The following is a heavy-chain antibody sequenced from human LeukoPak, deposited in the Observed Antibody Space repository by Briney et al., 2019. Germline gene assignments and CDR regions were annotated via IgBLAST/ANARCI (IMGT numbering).Heavy chain of an antibody. V-gene: IGHV1-46*01. CDR1: GYTFTSYY. D-gene: IGHD3-22*01. J-gene: IGHJ6*02. Sequence: ASVKVSCKASGYTFTSYYMHWVRQAPGQGLEWMGIINPSGGSTSYAQKFQGRVTMTRDTSTSTVYMELSSLRSEDTAVYYCARDYYDSSGYYFPGVYCYGMDVWGQGTTVTVSS. CDR2: INPSGGST. CDR3: ARDYYDSSGYYFPGVYCYGMDV.